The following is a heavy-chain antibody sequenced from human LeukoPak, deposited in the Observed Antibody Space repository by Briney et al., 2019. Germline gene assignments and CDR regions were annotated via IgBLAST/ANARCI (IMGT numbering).Heavy chain of an antibody. CDR1: GLTFSSYD. J-gene: IGHJ4*02. D-gene: IGHD2-2*01. V-gene: IGHV3-48*03. CDR2: ISNSGNTI. CDR3: DTRPRY. Sequence: PGGSLRLSCAGSGLTFSSYDMNWVRQAPGKGLEWISYISNSGNTIYYADSVKGRFTISRDNAKNSLYLQMNSLRAEDTAVYYCDTRPRYWGQGTLVTVSS.